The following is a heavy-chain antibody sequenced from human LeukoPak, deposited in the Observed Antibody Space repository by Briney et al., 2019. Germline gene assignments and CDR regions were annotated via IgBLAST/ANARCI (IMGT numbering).Heavy chain of an antibody. V-gene: IGHV3-30-3*01. CDR1: GFTFTSYA. CDR3: AKDGYSSIPGFHFEY. CDR2: TSSDGNNK. Sequence: GGSLRLSCAASGFTFTSYAVHWLRQAPGKGLEWVAVTSSDGNNKYYADSVKGRFTISRDNSKNTLNLQMNSLRADDTAVYYCAKDGYSSIPGFHFEYWGQGTPVTVSS. J-gene: IGHJ4*02. D-gene: IGHD6-13*01.